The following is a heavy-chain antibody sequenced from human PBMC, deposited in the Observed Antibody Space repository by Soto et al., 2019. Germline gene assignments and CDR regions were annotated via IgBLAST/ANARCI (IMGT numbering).Heavy chain of an antibody. V-gene: IGHV4-59*08. D-gene: IGHD3-3*01. CDR2: IYYSGST. J-gene: IGHJ6*03. CDR3: ARLKSYDFWSGYSYYYYYMDV. CDR1: GGSISSYY. Sequence: QVQLQESGPGLVKPSETLSLTCTVSGGSISSYYWSWIRQPPGKGLEWIGYIYYSGSTNYNPSLKSRVTISVDTSKNQFSLQLSSVTAADTAVYYCARLKSYDFWSGYSYYYYYMDVWGKGTTVTVSS.